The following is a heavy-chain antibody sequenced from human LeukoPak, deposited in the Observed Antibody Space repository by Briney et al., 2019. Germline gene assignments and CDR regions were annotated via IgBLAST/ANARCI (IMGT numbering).Heavy chain of an antibody. CDR3: ANRMSF. Sequence: PGGSLRLSCAASGFTFSDYYMSWIRQAPGKGLEWVSLIYSGGAPYYADSVKGRFTIYRHNTKNTLYLQMNSLTTEDTAIYYCANRMSFGGPGTLVTVSS. D-gene: IGHD3-10*01. CDR2: IYSGGAP. J-gene: IGHJ4*02. CDR1: GFTFSDYY. V-gene: IGHV3-53*04.